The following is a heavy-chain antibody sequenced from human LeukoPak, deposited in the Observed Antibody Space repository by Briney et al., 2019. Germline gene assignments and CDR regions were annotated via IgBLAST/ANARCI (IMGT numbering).Heavy chain of an antibody. CDR3: AKDQVISGSEASDI. CDR2: ISGNGVDT. V-gene: IGHV3-23*01. CDR1: GFTFSSYT. Sequence: PGGSLRLSCAASGFTFSSYTMNRVRQAPGKGLEWASAISGNGVDTYYADSVKGRFTISRDNSWNTLYLQMNSLRAEDTAVYYCAKDQVISGSEASDIWGQGTMVTVSS. J-gene: IGHJ3*02. D-gene: IGHD2-21*01.